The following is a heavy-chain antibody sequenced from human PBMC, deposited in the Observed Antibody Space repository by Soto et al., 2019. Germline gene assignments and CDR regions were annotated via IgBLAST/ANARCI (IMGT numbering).Heavy chain of an antibody. CDR2: INHSGST. V-gene: IGHV4-34*01. Sequence: SETLSLTCAVYGGSFSGYYWSWILQPPGKGLEWIGEINHSGSTNYNPSLKSRVTISVDTSKNQFSLKLSSVTAADTAVYYCARAPLHYDYIWGSYRILYYYFAYRGQGTLVTVSS. CDR3: ARAPLHYDYIWGSYRILYYYFAY. D-gene: IGHD3-16*02. CDR1: GGSFSGYY. J-gene: IGHJ4*02.